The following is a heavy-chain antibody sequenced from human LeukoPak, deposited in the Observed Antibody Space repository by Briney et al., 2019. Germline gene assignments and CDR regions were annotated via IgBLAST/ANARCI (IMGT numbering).Heavy chain of an antibody. CDR2: IYYSGST. CDR1: GGSISSGGYY. CDR3: ARATLTYYYDSSGYYFGY. D-gene: IGHD3-22*01. J-gene: IGHJ4*02. Sequence: SETLSLTCTASGGSISSGGYYWSWIRQHPGKGLEWIGYIYYSGSTYYNPSLKSRVTISVDTSKNQFSLKLSSVTAADTAVYYCARATLTYYYDSSGYYFGYWGQGTLVTVSS. V-gene: IGHV4-31*03.